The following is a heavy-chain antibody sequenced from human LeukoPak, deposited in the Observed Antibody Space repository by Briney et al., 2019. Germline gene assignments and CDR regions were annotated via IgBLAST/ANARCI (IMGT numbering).Heavy chain of an antibody. CDR2: IYDSGTT. J-gene: IGHJ4*02. D-gene: IGHD6-19*01. V-gene: IGHV4-59*08. CDR3: ASRRSGWYYFDY. CDR1: GGSISSXX. Sequence: PSETLSLTCTVSGGSISSXXXXXXRQPPXKGLXXIGYIYDSGTTNYNPSLKSXVTISVDXSKNQFSLTLSSVTAADTAVYYCASRRSGWYYFDYWGQGTLVTVSS.